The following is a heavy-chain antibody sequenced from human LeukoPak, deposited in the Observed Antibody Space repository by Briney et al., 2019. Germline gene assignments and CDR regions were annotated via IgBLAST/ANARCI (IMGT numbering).Heavy chain of an antibody. D-gene: IGHD3-16*01. CDR1: GGSMSNYY. Sequence: SETLSLTCTVSGGSMSNYYWSWIRQPPGKGLEWIGYIYHSGDTNYNPSLKSRVTISIDTSKNQISLKLSSVTAADTAVYYCARTFNWFDPWGQGTLVTVS. V-gene: IGHV4-59*01. J-gene: IGHJ5*02. CDR2: IYHSGDT. CDR3: ARTFNWFDP.